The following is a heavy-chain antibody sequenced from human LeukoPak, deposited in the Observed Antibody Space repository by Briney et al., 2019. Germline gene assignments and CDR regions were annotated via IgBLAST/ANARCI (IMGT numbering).Heavy chain of an antibody. Sequence: ASVKVSCKASGYTFTRYYMHSVRQAPGHRLEEMGWINPNSAGTNYAQKFQGRVTMTRDTSISTAYMELSRLRSGDTAVDYCARAGRGQIYDYWGQGTLVTVS. D-gene: IGHD3-10*01. CDR2: INPNSAGT. J-gene: IGHJ4*02. CDR3: ARAGRGQIYDY. CDR1: GYTFTRYY. V-gene: IGHV1-2*02.